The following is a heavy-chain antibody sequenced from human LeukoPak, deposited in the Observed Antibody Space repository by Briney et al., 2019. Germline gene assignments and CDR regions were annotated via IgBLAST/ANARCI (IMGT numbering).Heavy chain of an antibody. V-gene: IGHV4-30-2*01. CDR3: ARVSQLKGNFYY. CDR2: IYHSGST. D-gene: IGHD3-10*01. Sequence: PSEPLSLTCAVSGGSISSGGYSWSWIRQPPGKGLEWIGYIYHSGSTYYNPSLKSRVTISVDRSKNQFSLKLSSVTAADTAVYYCARVSQLKGNFYYWGQGTLVTVSS. J-gene: IGHJ4*02. CDR1: GGSISSGGYS.